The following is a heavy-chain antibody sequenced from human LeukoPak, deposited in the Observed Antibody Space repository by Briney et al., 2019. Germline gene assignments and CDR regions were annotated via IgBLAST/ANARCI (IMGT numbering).Heavy chain of an antibody. V-gene: IGHV3-66*01. CDR3: ARDYYDSSGYYGLNY. CDR1: GFTVSSNY. Sequence: GGSLRLSWAASGFTVSSNYMSWVRQAPGKGLEWVSVIYSGGSTYYADSVKGRFTISRDNSKNTLYLQMNSLRAEDTAVYYCARDYYDSSGYYGLNYWGQGTLVTVSS. CDR2: IYSGGST. D-gene: IGHD3-22*01. J-gene: IGHJ4*02.